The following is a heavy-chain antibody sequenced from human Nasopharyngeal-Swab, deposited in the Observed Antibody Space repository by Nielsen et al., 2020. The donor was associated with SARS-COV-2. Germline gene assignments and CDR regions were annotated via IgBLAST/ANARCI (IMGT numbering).Heavy chain of an antibody. CDR1: GFSFSDAW. Sequence: GESLKISCAGSGFSFSDAWLSWVRQAPGKGLEWVSSITSTGKYIDYADSLKGRFTISRDNAKNSLDLQMNSLRVEDTAVYYCARAPAQPLLAGADKTPFNYWGPGTLVTVSS. V-gene: IGHV3-21*01. J-gene: IGHJ4*02. CDR3: ARAPAQPLLAGADKTPFNY. CDR2: ITSTGKYI. D-gene: IGHD6-19*01.